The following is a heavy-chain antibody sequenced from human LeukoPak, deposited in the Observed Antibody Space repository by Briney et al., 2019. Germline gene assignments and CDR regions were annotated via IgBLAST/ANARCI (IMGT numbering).Heavy chain of an antibody. V-gene: IGHV4-39*01. CDR3: VGDSYGGNRDFDS. Sequence: PSETLSLTCTVSGDSISSSNYYWGWIRQPPGKGLEWIGSIYRSGSTYYNPSLKSRVTTSVDTSKNQFSLKLSSVTAADTAVYYCVGDSYGGNRDFDSWGQGTLVTVSS. D-gene: IGHD5-18*01. CDR1: GDSISSSNYY. CDR2: IYRSGST. J-gene: IGHJ4*02.